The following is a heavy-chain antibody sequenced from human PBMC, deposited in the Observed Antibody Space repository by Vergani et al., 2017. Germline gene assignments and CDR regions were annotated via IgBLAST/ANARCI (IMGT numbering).Heavy chain of an antibody. Sequence: QVRLQESGPGLVKPSQTLSLTCSVSGDSISSGVYYWNWIRTHPGKGLEWIGYIYSTGSTHHNPSLRRRINMSVDTSKNQFSLKLNSVAAADTTMYYCARMGGYDEGDAFRIGYFDSWGPGILVTVSS. V-gene: IGHV4-31*03. D-gene: IGHD3-22*01. J-gene: IGHJ4*02. CDR3: ARMGGYDEGDAFRIGYFDS. CDR2: IYSTGST. CDR1: GDSISSGVYY.